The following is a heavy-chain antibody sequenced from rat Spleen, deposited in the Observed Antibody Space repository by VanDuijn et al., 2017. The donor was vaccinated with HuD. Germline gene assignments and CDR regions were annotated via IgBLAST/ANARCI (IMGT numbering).Heavy chain of an antibody. V-gene: IGHV5-29*01. CDR3: TTENYWFAY. CDR1: GFSFSDYA. CDR2: ISYDGSST. J-gene: IGHJ3*01. D-gene: IGHD1-10*01. Sequence: EVQLVESDGGLVQPGRSLKLSCAASGFSFSDYAMAWVRQSPTKGLEWVATISYDGSSTYYRDSVKGRFTISRDNTKSTLYLQMNSLRSEDTATYYCTTENYWFAYWGQGTLVTVSS.